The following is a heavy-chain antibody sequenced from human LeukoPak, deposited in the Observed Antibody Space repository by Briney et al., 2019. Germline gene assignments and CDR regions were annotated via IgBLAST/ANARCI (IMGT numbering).Heavy chain of an antibody. CDR3: ARGQYSSGLGLLDY. CDR2: INPNSGGT. CDR1: GYTFTYNY. Sequence: ASVKVSCKSSGYTFTYNYIHLIRQAPGQGLEWMGWINPNSGGTNYAQKFQGRVTMTRDTSISTAYMELSRLRSDDTTFYYCARGQYSSGLGLLDYWGQGTLVTVSS. V-gene: IGHV1-2*02. D-gene: IGHD6-19*01. J-gene: IGHJ4*02.